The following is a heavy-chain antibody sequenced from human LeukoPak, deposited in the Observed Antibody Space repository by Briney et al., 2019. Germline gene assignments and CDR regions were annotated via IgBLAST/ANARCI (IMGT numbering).Heavy chain of an antibody. CDR1: GGTFSSYA. Sequence: ASVKVSCKASGGTFSSYAISWVRQAPGQGLEWMGRIIPIFGTANYAQKFQGRVTITTDESTSTAYMELSSLRSEDTAVYYCAREGYSYGSLRYWGQGTLVTVSS. CDR3: AREGYSYGSLRY. D-gene: IGHD5-18*01. J-gene: IGHJ4*02. V-gene: IGHV1-69*05. CDR2: IIPIFGTA.